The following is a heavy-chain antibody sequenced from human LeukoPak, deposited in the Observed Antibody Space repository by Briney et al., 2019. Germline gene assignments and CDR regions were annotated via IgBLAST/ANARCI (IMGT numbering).Heavy chain of an antibody. Sequence: SETLSLTCTVSGGSISSYYWSRIRQPPGKGLEWIGYIYYSGSTNYNPSLKSRVTISVDTSKNQFSLKLSSVTAADTAVYYCARQPSSSWLFYFDYWGQGTLVTVSS. CDR2: IYYSGST. CDR1: GGSISSYY. J-gene: IGHJ4*02. V-gene: IGHV4-59*08. D-gene: IGHD6-13*01. CDR3: ARQPSSSWLFYFDY.